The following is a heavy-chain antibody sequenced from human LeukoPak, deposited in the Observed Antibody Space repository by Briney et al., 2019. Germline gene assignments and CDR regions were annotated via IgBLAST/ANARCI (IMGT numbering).Heavy chain of an antibody. CDR3: ARRLTQYDCFDP. V-gene: IGHV6-1*01. J-gene: IGHJ5*02. D-gene: IGHD2-2*01. CDR1: GDIVSSNSVT. CDR2: TYYRSTWYN. Sequence: SQTLSLTCAISGDIVSSNSVTWNWIRQSPSRGLEWLGRTYYRSTWYNDYAVSVRGRITVNPDTSKNQFSLHLNSVAPEDTAVYYCARRLTQYDCFDPWGQGILVTVSS.